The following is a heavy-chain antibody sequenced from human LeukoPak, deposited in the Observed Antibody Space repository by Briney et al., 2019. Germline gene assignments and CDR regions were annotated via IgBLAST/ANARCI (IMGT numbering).Heavy chain of an antibody. CDR1: GYTFTGYY. V-gene: IGHV1-2*02. D-gene: IGHD1-26*01. CDR3: ARAITRGADAFDI. CDR2: INPNSGGT. Sequence: GASVKVSCKASGYTFTGYYMHWVRQAPGQGLEWMGWINPNSGGTNYAQKFQGRVTMTRDTSISTAYMELSSLRSEDTAVYYCARAITRGADAFDIWGQGTMVTVSS. J-gene: IGHJ3*02.